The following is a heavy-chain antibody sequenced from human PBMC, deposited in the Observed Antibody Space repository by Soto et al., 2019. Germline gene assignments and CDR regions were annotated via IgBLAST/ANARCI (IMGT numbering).Heavy chain of an antibody. CDR3: VVRGKDSSSWYRQTDKNDAFDI. Sequence: QVQTVQAGAAVKKPGSSVKVSCKASGGTVSIYAFSWVRQAPGQGLEWMGGIIPVRGRAMYAQRFQGRVTITADESTSAAYMELSSLRSEDTAMYFCVVRGKDSSSWYRQTDKNDAFDIWGQGTMVTVSS. CDR1: GGTVSIYA. J-gene: IGHJ3*02. V-gene: IGHV1-69*01. D-gene: IGHD6-13*01. CDR2: IIPVRGRA.